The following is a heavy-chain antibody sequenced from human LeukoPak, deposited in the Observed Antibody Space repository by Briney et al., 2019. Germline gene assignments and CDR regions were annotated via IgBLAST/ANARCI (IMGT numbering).Heavy chain of an antibody. CDR1: GFTFSNYA. Sequence: GGSLRLSCAASGFTFSNYAMHWVRQAPAKGLEWVAIIWYDGSNKYNVDSVKGRFTISRDNSKNTLYLQMNSLRAEDTAVYYCAKDQSSHWPFDYWGQGTLVTVSS. CDR2: IWYDGSNK. CDR3: AKDQSSHWPFDY. V-gene: IGHV3-30*02. J-gene: IGHJ4*02.